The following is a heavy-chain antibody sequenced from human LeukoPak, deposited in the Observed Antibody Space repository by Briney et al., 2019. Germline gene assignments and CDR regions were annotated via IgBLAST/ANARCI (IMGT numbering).Heavy chain of an antibody. CDR2: INPGGGST. CDR1: GYTFTTYY. D-gene: IGHD3-10*01. V-gene: IGHV1-46*01. J-gene: IGHJ5*02. Sequence: ASVKVSCKASGYTFTTYYIHWVRQAPGQGLEWMGIINPGGGSTNYAQKFQGRVTMTRDTSTSTVYMELSSLRSEDTATYFRARDWGSGSYNWFDPWGQGTLVTVSS. CDR3: ARDWGSGSYNWFDP.